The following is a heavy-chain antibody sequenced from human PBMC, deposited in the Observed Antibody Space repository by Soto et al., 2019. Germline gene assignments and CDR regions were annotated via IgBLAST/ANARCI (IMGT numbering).Heavy chain of an antibody. Sequence: QVQLQESGPGLVKPSQTLSLTCTVSGGSISSGDYYWSWIRQPPGKGLEWIGYIYYSGSTYYNPSLKIRVTISVDTSKNQFSLKLSSVTAADTAVYYCARTTPSNYDFWSGLAFDIWGQGTMVTVSS. CDR3: ARTTPSNYDFWSGLAFDI. CDR1: GGSISSGDYY. CDR2: IYYSGST. D-gene: IGHD3-3*01. V-gene: IGHV4-30-4*01. J-gene: IGHJ3*02.